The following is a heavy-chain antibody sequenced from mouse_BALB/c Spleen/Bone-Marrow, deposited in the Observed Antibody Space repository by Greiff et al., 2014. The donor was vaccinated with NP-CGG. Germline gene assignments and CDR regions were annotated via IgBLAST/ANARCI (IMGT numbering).Heavy chain of an antibody. D-gene: IGHD1-1*01. CDR1: GFNIKDTY. V-gene: IGHV14-3*02. J-gene: IGHJ3*01. CDR2: IDPANGNT. Sequence: VQLQQPGAELVKPGASVKLSCTASGFNIKDTYMYWVKQRPEQGLEWIGGIDPANGNTKYDPKFQDKATITADTSSNTAYLQXSSLTSEGTAVYYCARYYYGSSLFAYWGQGTLVTASA. CDR3: ARYYYGSSLFAY.